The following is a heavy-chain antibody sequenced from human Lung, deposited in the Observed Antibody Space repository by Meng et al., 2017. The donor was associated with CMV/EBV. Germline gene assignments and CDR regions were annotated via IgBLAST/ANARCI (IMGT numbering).Heavy chain of an antibody. V-gene: IGHV4-59*12. CDR3: AGLLPSGKYVHHWFDP. D-gene: IGHD3-10*02. CDR1: GGVINGYY. CDR2: ISYDGTT. J-gene: IGHJ5*01. Sequence: GSLRLXXAVSGGVINGYYWSWIRQPPGKGLEWVGSISYDGTTSYNPSLNSRVTISLDTSKSQFSLKLTSVTAADTALYYCAGLLPSGKYVHHWFDPWGQGTXVTVSS.